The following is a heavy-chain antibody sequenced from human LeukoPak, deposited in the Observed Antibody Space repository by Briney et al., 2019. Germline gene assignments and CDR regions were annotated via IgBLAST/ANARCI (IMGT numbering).Heavy chain of an antibody. J-gene: IGHJ5*02. CDR2: INPNSGGT. CDR3: ARPSIAAETWFDP. Sequence: ASVKVSCKASGYTFTVYYMHWVRQAPGQGLEWMGWINPNSGGTNYAQKFQGRVTMTRYTSIGTAYMELSRLRSDDTAVYYCARPSIAAETWFDPWGQGTLVTVSS. V-gene: IGHV1-2*02. D-gene: IGHD6-13*01. CDR1: GYTFTVYY.